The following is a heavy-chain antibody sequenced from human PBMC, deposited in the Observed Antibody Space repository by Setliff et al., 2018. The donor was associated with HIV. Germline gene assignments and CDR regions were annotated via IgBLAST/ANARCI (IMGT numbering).Heavy chain of an antibody. CDR1: GFSFGDFA. J-gene: IGHJ4*02. CDR2: IRTKAHGGTT. D-gene: IGHD3-10*01. CDR3: AKQVSGYFDY. V-gene: IGHV3-49*04. Sequence: LSCTASGFSFGDFALNWVRQAPGKGLEWIGFIRTKAHGGTTEYAASVRGRFTISRDDSESIAYLQMNSLNTEDTAMYYCAKQVSGYFDYWGQGALVTVSS.